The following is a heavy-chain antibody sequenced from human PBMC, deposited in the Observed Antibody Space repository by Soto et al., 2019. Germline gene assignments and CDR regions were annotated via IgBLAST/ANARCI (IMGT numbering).Heavy chain of an antibody. Sequence: PGGSLRLSCAASRFTFSSYGMHWVRQAPGKGLEWVAVISYDGSNKYYADSVKGRFTISRDNSKNTLYLQMNSLRAEDTAVYYCAKDPLSGYESYWGQGTPVTVSS. V-gene: IGHV3-30*18. D-gene: IGHD5-12*01. J-gene: IGHJ4*02. CDR3: AKDPLSGYESY. CDR2: ISYDGSNK. CDR1: RFTFSSYG.